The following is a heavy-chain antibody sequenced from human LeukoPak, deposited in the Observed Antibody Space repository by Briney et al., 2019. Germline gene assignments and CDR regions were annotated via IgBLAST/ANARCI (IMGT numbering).Heavy chain of an antibody. Sequence: ASVKVSCKASGYTFTSYGISWVRQAPGQGLEWMGWISAYNGNTNYAQKPQGRVTMTTDTSTSTAYMELRSLRSDDTAVYYCARVGLGGKGENHVDYWGQGTLVTVSS. CDR2: ISAYNGNT. V-gene: IGHV1-18*04. J-gene: IGHJ4*02. CDR1: GYTFTSYG. CDR3: ARVGLGGKGENHVDY. D-gene: IGHD3-16*01.